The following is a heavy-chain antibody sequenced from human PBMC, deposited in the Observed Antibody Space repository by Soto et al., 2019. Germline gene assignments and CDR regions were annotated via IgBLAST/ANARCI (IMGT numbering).Heavy chain of an antibody. J-gene: IGHJ4*02. CDR3: ARMGDYGYYFDY. V-gene: IGHV4-59*01. D-gene: IGHD4-17*01. Sequence: SETLCLRCTVADGSISGYCWRWIRQPPGEGLEWIGYIYYSGSTNYNPSLKSRVTISVDTSKNQFSLKLSSVTAADTAVYYCARMGDYGYYFDYWGQGTLVTVSS. CDR1: DGSISGYC. CDR2: IYYSGST.